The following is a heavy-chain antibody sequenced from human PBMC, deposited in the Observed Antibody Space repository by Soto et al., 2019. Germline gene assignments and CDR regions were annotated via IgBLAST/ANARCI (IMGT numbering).Heavy chain of an antibody. CDR1: GYTFISNA. CDR3: VRGAYPPGSNYYYGMDV. D-gene: IGHD3-16*01. Sequence: QVQLVQSGAEVKMPGASVKLSCKAFGYTFISNAMHWVRQAPGQRLEWMGWINTVDGNTKYSQTFQGRVTINRDTSASTVYMELSGLRSDDTAVYYCVRGAYPPGSNYYYGMDVWGLGTTVSVS. J-gene: IGHJ6*02. CDR2: INTVDGNT. V-gene: IGHV1-3*04.